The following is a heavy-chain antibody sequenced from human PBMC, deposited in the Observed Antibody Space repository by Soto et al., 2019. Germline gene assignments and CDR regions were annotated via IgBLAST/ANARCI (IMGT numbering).Heavy chain of an antibody. V-gene: IGHV3-9*01. CDR2: ISWNSGSI. Sequence: PGGSLRLSCAASGFTFDDYAMHWVRQAPGKGLEWVSGISWNSGSIGYADSVKGRFTISRDNAKNSLYLQMNSLRAGDTALYYCAKDITYYDILTGPRDAFDIWGQGTMVTVSS. J-gene: IGHJ3*02. CDR1: GFTFDDYA. D-gene: IGHD3-9*01. CDR3: AKDITYYDILTGPRDAFDI.